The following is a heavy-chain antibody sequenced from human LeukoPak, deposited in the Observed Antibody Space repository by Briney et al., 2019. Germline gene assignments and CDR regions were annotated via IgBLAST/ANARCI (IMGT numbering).Heavy chain of an antibody. Sequence: ASVKVSCKASEYTFTGYYMHWVRQAPGQGLEWMGRINPNSGGTNYAQKFQGRVTMTRDTSISTAYMELSRLRSDDTAVYYCARGRRHGYAHQSDFDYRGQGTLVTVSS. CDR1: EYTFTGYY. CDR2: INPNSGGT. J-gene: IGHJ4*02. CDR3: ARGRRHGYAHQSDFDY. D-gene: IGHD5-24*01. V-gene: IGHV1-2*06.